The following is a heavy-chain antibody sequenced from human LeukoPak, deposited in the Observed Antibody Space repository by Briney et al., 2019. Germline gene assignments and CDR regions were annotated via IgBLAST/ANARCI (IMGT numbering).Heavy chain of an antibody. CDR2: IWYDGSNK. J-gene: IGHJ4*02. CDR1: GFTFSSYG. V-gene: IGHV3-33*01. Sequence: GRSLRLSCAASGFTFSSYGMHWVRQAPGKGLEWGAVIWYDGSNKYYADSVKGRFTTSRDNSKNTLYLQMNSLRAEDTAVYYCARDDGVFYYDSSGYSFDYSGQGTLVTVSS. CDR3: ARDDGVFYYDSSGYSFDY. D-gene: IGHD3-22*01.